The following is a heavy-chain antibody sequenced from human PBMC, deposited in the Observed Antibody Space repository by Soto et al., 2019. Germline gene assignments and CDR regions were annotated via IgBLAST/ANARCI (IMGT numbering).Heavy chain of an antibody. Sequence: ASVKVSCKASGYTFTNYDINWVRQAPGQGLEWMGWISAYNGNTNYAQKLQGRVTMTTDTSTSTAYMELRSLRSDDTAVYYCAREPSGWPRFDYWGQGTLVTVSS. V-gene: IGHV1-18*01. CDR3: AREPSGWPRFDY. D-gene: IGHD6-19*01. CDR1: GYTFTNYD. J-gene: IGHJ4*02. CDR2: ISAYNGNT.